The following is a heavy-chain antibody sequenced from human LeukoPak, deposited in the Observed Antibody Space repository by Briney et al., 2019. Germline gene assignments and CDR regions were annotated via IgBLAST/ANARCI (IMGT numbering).Heavy chain of an antibody. J-gene: IGHJ5*02. Sequence: GGSLRLSCAASGFTFSNYWMSWVRQAPGKGLEWVANIKQDGSEKYYVDSVKGRFTISRDNAKNSLYLQMNSLRAEDTAVYYCARDCSGSYNNWFDPWGQGTLVTVSS. V-gene: IGHV3-7*01. CDR2: IKQDGSEK. CDR3: ARDCSGSYNNWFDP. CDR1: GFTFSNYW. D-gene: IGHD1-26*01.